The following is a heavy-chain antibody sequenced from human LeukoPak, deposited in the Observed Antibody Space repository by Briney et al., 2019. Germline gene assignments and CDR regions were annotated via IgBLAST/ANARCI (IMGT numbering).Heavy chain of an antibody. V-gene: IGHV1-8*01. D-gene: IGHD3-22*01. Sequence: ASVKVSCKASGYTFTSYDINWVRQATGQGLEWMGWMNPNSGNTGYAQKFQGRVTMTRSTSISTAYMELSSLRSEDTAVYYCARDYYDSSGYYGFIDYWGQGTLVTVSS. J-gene: IGHJ4*02. CDR2: MNPNSGNT. CDR1: GYTFTSYD. CDR3: ARDYYDSSGYYGFIDY.